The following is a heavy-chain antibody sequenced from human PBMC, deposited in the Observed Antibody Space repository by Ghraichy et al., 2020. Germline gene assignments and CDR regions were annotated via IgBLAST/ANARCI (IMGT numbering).Heavy chain of an antibody. Sequence: SMKVSCKASGGTFSSYAISWVRQAPGQGLEWMGGIIPIFGTANYAQKFQGRVTITADESTSTAYMELSSLRSEDTAVYYCASVNYDSSGYYSFDYWGQGTLVTVSS. CDR1: GGTFSSYA. J-gene: IGHJ4*02. V-gene: IGHV1-69*13. D-gene: IGHD3-22*01. CDR3: ASVNYDSSGYYSFDY. CDR2: IIPIFGTA.